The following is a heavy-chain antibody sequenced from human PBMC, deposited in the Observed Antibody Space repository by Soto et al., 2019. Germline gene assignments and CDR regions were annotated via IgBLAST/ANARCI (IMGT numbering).Heavy chain of an antibody. V-gene: IGHV3-33*01. CDR3: ARDNPTADAFDI. CDR1: GFTFSSFG. Sequence: QVQLVESGGGVVQPGRSLRLSCAASGFTFSSFGMHWVRQAPGKGLEWVAVIWYDGSNKYYADSVKGRFTISRDNSKNTLDLQMNSLRAEDTAVYYCARDNPTADAFDIWGQGTMVTVSS. CDR2: IWYDGSNK. J-gene: IGHJ3*02.